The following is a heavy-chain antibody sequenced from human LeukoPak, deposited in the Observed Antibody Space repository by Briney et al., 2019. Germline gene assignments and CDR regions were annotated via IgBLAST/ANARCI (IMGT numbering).Heavy chain of an antibody. V-gene: IGHV3-30*18. CDR1: GFTFSSYG. D-gene: IGHD2-15*01. J-gene: IGHJ4*02. CDR3: AKDILDVVVVAATLLISGFDY. CDR2: ISYDGSNK. Sequence: GGSLRLSCAASGFTFSSYGMHWVRQAPGKGPEWVAVISYDGSNKYYADSVKGRFTISRDNSKNTLYLQMNSLRAEDTAVYYCAKDILDVVVVAATLLISGFDYWGQGTLVTVSS.